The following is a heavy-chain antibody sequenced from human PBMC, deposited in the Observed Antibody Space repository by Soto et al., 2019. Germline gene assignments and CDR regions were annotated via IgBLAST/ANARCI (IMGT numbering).Heavy chain of an antibody. D-gene: IGHD2-15*01. Sequence: PGGSLRLSCAASGFTFSSYAMSWVRQAPGKGLEWVSAISGSGGSTYYTDSVKGRFTISRDNSKNTLYLQMNSLRAEDTAVYYCAKDLPAFVVAVYYFDYWGQGTLVTVSS. J-gene: IGHJ4*02. CDR3: AKDLPAFVVAVYYFDY. V-gene: IGHV3-23*01. CDR2: ISGSGGST. CDR1: GFTFSSYA.